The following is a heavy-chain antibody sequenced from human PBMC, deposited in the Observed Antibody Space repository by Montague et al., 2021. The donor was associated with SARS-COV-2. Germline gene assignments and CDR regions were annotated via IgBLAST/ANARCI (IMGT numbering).Heavy chain of an antibody. CDR1: DGSISSNTYY. Sequence: SETLSLTCAVYDGSISSNTYYWAWLRQPPGKGLKGNGSHYYRRSNYYNPSLQSRVFISVDTTKKQLSLTLTSVTAADAAVYDCATQEDPSGWSPGPCDFWGQGTLFSVSA. V-gene: IGHV4-39*01. CDR3: ATQEDPSGWSPGPCDF. D-gene: IGHD6-19*01. J-gene: IGHJ4*02. CDR2: HYYRRSN.